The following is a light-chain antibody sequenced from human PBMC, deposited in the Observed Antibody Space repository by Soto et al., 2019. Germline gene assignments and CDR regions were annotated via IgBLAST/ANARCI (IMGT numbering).Light chain of an antibody. Sequence: EIAVTQSPSALWLSVGDRVTITFRASQTISSWLAWYQQKPRKAPKRLTSNASTLKSGLPSRFSGSGSGTEFTLTISSLQADDVAVYDCQHYTRYPEAFGQGTKVDIK. CDR2: NAS. V-gene: IGKV1-5*03. CDR1: QTISSW. CDR3: QHYTRYPEA. J-gene: IGKJ1*01.